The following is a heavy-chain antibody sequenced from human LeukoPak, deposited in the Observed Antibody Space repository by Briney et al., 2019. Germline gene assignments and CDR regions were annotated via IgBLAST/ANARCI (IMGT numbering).Heavy chain of an antibody. CDR2: IIPIFGTA. Sequence: SVKVSCKASGGTFSSYAISWVRQAPGQGLEWMGGIIPIFGTANYAQKFQGRVTITTDESTSTAYMELSSLRSDDTAVYYCAREVGASATDAFDIWGQGTMVTVSS. V-gene: IGHV1-69*05. CDR3: AREVGASATDAFDI. J-gene: IGHJ3*02. D-gene: IGHD1-26*01. CDR1: GGTFSSYA.